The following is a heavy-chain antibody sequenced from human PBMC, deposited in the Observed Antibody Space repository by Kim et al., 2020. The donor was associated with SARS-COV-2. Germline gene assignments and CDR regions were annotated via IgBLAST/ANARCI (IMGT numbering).Heavy chain of an antibody. V-gene: IGHV4-31*02. Sequence: PSLKSRVTMSVETSKNQFSLKLSSVTAADTAVYYCARGQYYYYYYGMDVWGQGTTVTVSS. CDR3: ARGQYYYYYYGMDV. J-gene: IGHJ6*02.